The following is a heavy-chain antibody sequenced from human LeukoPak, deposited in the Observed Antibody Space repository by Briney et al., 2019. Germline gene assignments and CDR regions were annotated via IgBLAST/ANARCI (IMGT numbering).Heavy chain of an antibody. Sequence: GGSLRLYCAASGFTFSSYWMSWVRQAPGKGLEWVANIKQDGSEKNYVDSVKGRFTISRDNAKNSLYLQMKSLRAEDTAVYYCTRQKMATLSQDGFDIWGQGTMVTVSS. CDR2: IKQDGSEK. CDR1: GFTFSSYW. J-gene: IGHJ3*02. D-gene: IGHD5-24*01. CDR3: TRQKMATLSQDGFDI. V-gene: IGHV3-7*01.